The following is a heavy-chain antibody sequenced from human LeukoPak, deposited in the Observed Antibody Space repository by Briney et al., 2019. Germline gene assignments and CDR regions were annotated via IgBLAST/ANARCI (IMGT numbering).Heavy chain of an antibody. D-gene: IGHD5-18*01. V-gene: IGHV1-18*01. J-gene: IGHJ4*02. CDR2: INSYNGNT. CDR3: ARDAERGYSYGSDY. Sequence: ASVKVSCKASGYTFSSYGITWARQAPGQGLEWMGWINSYNGNTNYAQKLQGRVTMTTDTSTSTAYMELRSLRSDDTAVYYCARDAERGYSYGSDYWGQGTLLTVSS. CDR1: GYTFSSYG.